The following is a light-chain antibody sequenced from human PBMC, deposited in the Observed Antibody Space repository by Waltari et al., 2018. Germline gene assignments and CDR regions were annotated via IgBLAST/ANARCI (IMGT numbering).Light chain of an antibody. V-gene: IGKV3-11*01. CDR1: QNVGRY. J-gene: IGKJ4*01. CDR3: QQRKNWPLT. Sequence: EIVLTQSPATLSLSPGERVTLSCRATQNVGRYLAWYQQKSGQAPRPLIYDTSNRATDIPARFSGSGSGTDFTLTISSLEPEDFAVYYCQQRKNWPLTFGGGTRVEIK. CDR2: DTS.